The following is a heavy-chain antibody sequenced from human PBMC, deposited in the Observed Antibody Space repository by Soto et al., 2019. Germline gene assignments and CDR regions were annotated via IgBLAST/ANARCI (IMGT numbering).Heavy chain of an antibody. D-gene: IGHD3-10*01. J-gene: IGHJ4*02. V-gene: IGHV3-53*01. Sequence: EVQLVESGGGLIQPGGSLRLSCAVSGFTVSNNYMSWVRQAPGKGLEGVSVIYSGGYTAYGDSVKGRFTISRDNSKNTLIFQKKCPRAGGPGVYYCSAHPGGGGYWGQGTLVTVPS. CDR1: GFTVSNNY. CDR2: IYSGGYT. CDR3: SAHPGGGGY.